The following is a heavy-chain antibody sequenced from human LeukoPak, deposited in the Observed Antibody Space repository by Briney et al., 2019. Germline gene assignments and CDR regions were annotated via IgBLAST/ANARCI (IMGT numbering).Heavy chain of an antibody. V-gene: IGHV4-59*01. CDR1: GGSISSYY. Sequence: SETLSLTCTVSGGSISSYYWSWIRQPPGKGLEWMGYIYYSGSNNYNPSLKSRVTISVDTSKNQFSLKLSSVTAADTAVYYCARDQWNPGSFGAFDIGGQGTMVTVSS. CDR3: ARDQWNPGSFGAFDI. D-gene: IGHD6-13*01. J-gene: IGHJ3*02. CDR2: IYYSGSN.